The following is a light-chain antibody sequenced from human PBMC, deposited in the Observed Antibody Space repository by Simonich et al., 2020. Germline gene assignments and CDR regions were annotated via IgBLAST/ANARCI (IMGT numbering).Light chain of an antibody. J-gene: IGLJ2*01. Sequence: QSALTQPASASGSPGQSVTISCTGTSSDVGGYNYVSWYQQHPGKAPKLMIYDVSNRPSGVSNRCSGSKSGNTASLTISGLQAEDEADYYCSSYTSSSSVVFGGGTKLTVL. CDR2: DVS. CDR3: SSYTSSSSVV. V-gene: IGLV2-14*01. CDR1: SSDVGGYNY.